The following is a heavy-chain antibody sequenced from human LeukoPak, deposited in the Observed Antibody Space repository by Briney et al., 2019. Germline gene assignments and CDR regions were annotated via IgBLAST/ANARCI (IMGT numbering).Heavy chain of an antibody. J-gene: IGHJ6*03. CDR3: ARGGTIFGVATGYYYYYYMDV. CDR2: IIPIFGTA. Sequence: GASVKVSCEASGGTFSSYAISWVRQAPGQGLEWMGGIIPIFGTANYAQKFQGRVTITTDESTSTAYMELSSLRSEDTAVYYCARGGTIFGVATGYYYYYYMDVWGKGTTVTVSS. D-gene: IGHD3-3*01. CDR1: GGTFSSYA. V-gene: IGHV1-69*05.